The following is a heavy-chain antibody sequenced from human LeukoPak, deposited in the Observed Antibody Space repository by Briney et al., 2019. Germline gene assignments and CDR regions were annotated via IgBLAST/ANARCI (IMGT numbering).Heavy chain of an antibody. CDR3: TRYDGGEFDY. D-gene: IGHD3-16*01. Sequence: GGSLRLSCAASGFTFSGSAIHWVRQASGKGLEWVGRIRTKANNYATAYPASVKGRFTISRDDSENTAYLQMNSLKTEDTAVYYCTRYDGGEFDYWGQGTLVTVSS. V-gene: IGHV3-73*01. CDR1: GFTFSGSA. J-gene: IGHJ4*02. CDR2: IRTKANNYAT.